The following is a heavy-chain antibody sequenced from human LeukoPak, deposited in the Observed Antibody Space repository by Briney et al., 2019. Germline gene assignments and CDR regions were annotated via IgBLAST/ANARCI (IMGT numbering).Heavy chain of an antibody. Sequence: GGSLRLSCAASGFTFSSYSMNWVRQAPGKGLEWVSSISSSSYIYYADSVKGRFTISRDNAKNSLYLQMNSLRAEDTAVYYCARDPQWLVHYFDYWGQGTLVTVSS. J-gene: IGHJ4*02. CDR1: GFTFSSYS. CDR2: ISSSSYI. D-gene: IGHD6-19*01. V-gene: IGHV3-21*01. CDR3: ARDPQWLVHYFDY.